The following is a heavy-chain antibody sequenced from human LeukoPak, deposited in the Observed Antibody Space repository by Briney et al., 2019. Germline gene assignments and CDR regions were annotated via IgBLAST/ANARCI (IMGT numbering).Heavy chain of an antibody. D-gene: IGHD5-18*01. J-gene: IGHJ4*02. CDR2: INPSSDGT. CDR1: GYTFTGYY. V-gene: IGHV1-2*02. Sequence: GASVKVSCKASGYTFTGYYMHWVRQAPGQGLEWMGWINPSSDGTNYAQKFQGRVTMTRDTSISTAYMELSRLRSDDTAVYYCARVYRSGSIYGQGYFDNWGQGTLVTVSS. CDR3: ARVYRSGSIYGQGYFDN.